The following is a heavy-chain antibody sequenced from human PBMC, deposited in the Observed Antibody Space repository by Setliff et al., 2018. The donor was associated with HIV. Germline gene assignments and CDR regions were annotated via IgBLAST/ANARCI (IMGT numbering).Heavy chain of an antibody. CDR2: KYNGGNV. V-gene: IGHV4-39*01. CDR1: GDSISSGFYY. D-gene: IGHD1-1*01. Sequence: SETLSLTCTLSGDSISSGFYYWGWIRQPPGKGLEWIGSKYNGGNVYYNPSLKSRVTISIDTSKNQFYLKLSSVTAADTAVYFCARLKTGPAPVDYWGQGTLVTVS. J-gene: IGHJ4*02. CDR3: ARLKTGPAPVDY.